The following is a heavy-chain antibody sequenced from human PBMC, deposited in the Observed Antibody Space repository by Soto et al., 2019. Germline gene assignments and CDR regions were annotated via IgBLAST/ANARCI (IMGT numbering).Heavy chain of an antibody. Sequence: ASVKVSCKVSGYTLTELSMHWVRQAPGKGLEWMGGFDPEDGETIYAQKFQGRVTMTEDTSTDTAYMELSSLRSEDTAVYYCATSQSPIYYYYYYMDVWGKGTTVTVSS. CDR3: ATSQSPIYYYYYYMDV. CDR2: FDPEDGET. J-gene: IGHJ6*03. D-gene: IGHD2-2*02. CDR1: GYTLTELS. V-gene: IGHV1-24*01.